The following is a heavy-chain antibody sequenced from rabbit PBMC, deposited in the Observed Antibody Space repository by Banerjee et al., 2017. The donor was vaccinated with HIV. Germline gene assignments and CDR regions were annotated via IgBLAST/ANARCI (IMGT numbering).Heavy chain of an antibody. D-gene: IGHD1-1*01. CDR1: GFSFSSGYD. J-gene: IGHJ4*01. CDR3: AGDRGYGSSTGVFNL. Sequence: QEQLVESGGGLVKPGASLTLTCTASGFSFSSGYDMCWVRQAPGKGLEWIACIYAGSSGNTYCARWAKGRFTVSKTSTTTVTLQMTSLTAADTATYFCAGDRGYGSSTGVFNLWGQGTLVTVS. V-gene: IGHV1S45*01. CDR2: IYAGSSGNT.